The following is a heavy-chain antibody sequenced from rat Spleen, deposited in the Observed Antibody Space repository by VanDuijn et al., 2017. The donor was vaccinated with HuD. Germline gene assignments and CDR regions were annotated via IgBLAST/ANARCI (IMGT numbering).Heavy chain of an antibody. CDR1: GFSLSNYG. CDR3: ARSNGYGPFDY. D-gene: IGHD1-3*01. CDR2: MSGGRST. V-gene: IGHV2S8*01. Sequence: QVQLKESGPGLVQPSQTLSLTCTVSGFSLSNYGVFWVRQPPGKGLEWIAAMSGGRSTYYNSALESRLSISGDSSKSQIFLKMNSLQTEDTAMYFCARSNGYGPFDYWGQGVMVTVSS. J-gene: IGHJ2*01.